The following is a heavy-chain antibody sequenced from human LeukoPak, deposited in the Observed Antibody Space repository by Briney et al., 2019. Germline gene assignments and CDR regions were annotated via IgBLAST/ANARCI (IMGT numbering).Heavy chain of an antibody. D-gene: IGHD4-23*01. J-gene: IGHJ4*02. CDR2: MNPNSGNT. V-gene: IGHV1-8*01. CDR1: GYTFTSYD. Sequence: ASVKVSCKASGYTFTSYDINWVRQATGQGLEWMGWMNPNSGNTGYAQKFQGRVTMTRNTSISTAYMELSSLRSEDTAVYYCASSMTTVVKVDYWGQGTLVTVSS. CDR3: ASSMTTVVKVDY.